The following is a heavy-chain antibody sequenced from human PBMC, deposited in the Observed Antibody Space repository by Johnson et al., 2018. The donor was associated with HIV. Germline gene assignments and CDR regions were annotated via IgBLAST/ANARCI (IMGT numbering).Heavy chain of an antibody. V-gene: IGHV3-7*03. Sequence: VQLVESGGGLVQPGGSLRLSCAASGLPFRSYAMSWVRQAPGKGLEWVANVKQDGSEKNYVDSVKGRFTISRDNAKNSLYLQMNSLRAEDTALYYCAREVEITMVQGVIIGDAFDSWGQGTMVTVSS. CDR1: GLPFRSYA. D-gene: IGHD3-10*01. CDR2: VKQDGSEK. CDR3: AREVEITMVQGVIIGDAFDS. J-gene: IGHJ3*02.